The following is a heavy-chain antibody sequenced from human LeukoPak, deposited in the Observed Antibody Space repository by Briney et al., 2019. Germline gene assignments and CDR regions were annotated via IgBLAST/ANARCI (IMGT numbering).Heavy chain of an antibody. Sequence: GASVKVSCKASGGTFSSYAISWVRQAPGQGLEWMGRIIPIFGTANYAQKFQGRVTTTADKSTSTAYMELSSLRSEDTAVYYCASDMRTGTTSPYYYMDVWGKGTTVTVSS. CDR2: IIPIFGTA. D-gene: IGHD1-7*01. J-gene: IGHJ6*03. V-gene: IGHV1-69*06. CDR3: ASDMRTGTTSPYYYMDV. CDR1: GGTFSSYA.